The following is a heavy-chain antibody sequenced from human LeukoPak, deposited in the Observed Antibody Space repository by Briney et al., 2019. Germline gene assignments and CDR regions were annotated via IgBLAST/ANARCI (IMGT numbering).Heavy chain of an antibody. CDR3: ATESSSSSIPWWFDP. J-gene: IGHJ5*02. D-gene: IGHD6-6*01. CDR1: GYTFTSYG. V-gene: IGHV1-18*01. Sequence: ASVKVSCKASGYTFTSYGISWVRQAPGQGLEWMGWISAYNGNTNYAQKLQGRVTMTTDTSTSTAYMELRSLRSDDTAVYYCATESSSSSIPWWFDPWGQGTLVTVSS. CDR2: ISAYNGNT.